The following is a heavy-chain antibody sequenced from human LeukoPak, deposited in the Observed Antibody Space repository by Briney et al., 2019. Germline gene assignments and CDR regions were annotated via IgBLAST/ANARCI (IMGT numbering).Heavy chain of an antibody. CDR2: ISYDGSNK. CDR3: ARAAVVAASPIYYYYYGMDV. D-gene: IGHD2-15*01. CDR1: GFTFSSYG. J-gene: IGHJ6*02. Sequence: GGSLRLSCAASGFTFSSYGTHWVRQAPGKGLEWVAVISYDGSNKYYADSVKGRFTISRDNAKNSLYLQMNSLRAEDTAVYYCARAAVVAASPIYYYYYGMDVWGQGTTVTVSS. V-gene: IGHV3-30*03.